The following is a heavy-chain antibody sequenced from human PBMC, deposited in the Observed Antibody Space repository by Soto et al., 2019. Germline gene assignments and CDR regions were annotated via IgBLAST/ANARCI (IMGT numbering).Heavy chain of an antibody. D-gene: IGHD3-22*01. CDR3: ARDRFDYDSSGTQVDY. CDR1: GFTFSDYY. V-gene: IGHV3-11*06. Sequence: GGSLRLSCAASGFTFSDYYMSWIRQAPGKGLEWVSYISSSSSYTNYADSVKGRFTISRDNAKNSLYLQMNSLRAEDTAVYYCARDRFDYDSSGTQVDYWGQGTLVTVSS. CDR2: ISSSSSYT. J-gene: IGHJ4*02.